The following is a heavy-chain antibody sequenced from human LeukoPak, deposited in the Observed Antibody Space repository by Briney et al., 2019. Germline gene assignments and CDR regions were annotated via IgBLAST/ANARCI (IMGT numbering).Heavy chain of an antibody. CDR2: ISYDGSNK. J-gene: IGHJ4*02. CDR3: ARAEQSAAGPRKGLTPADY. D-gene: IGHD6-13*01. V-gene: IGHV3-30*01. CDR1: GFTFSSYA. Sequence: PPGRSLRLSCAASGFTFSSYAMHWVRQAPGKGLEWVAVISYDGSNKYYADSVKGRFTISRDNSKNTLYLQMNSLRAEDTAVYYCARAEQSAAGPRKGLTPADYWGQGTLVTVSS.